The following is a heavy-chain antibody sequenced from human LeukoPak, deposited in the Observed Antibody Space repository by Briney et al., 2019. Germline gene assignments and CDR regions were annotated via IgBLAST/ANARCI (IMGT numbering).Heavy chain of an antibody. V-gene: IGHV1-18*01. D-gene: IGHD3-22*01. CDR2: ISAYNGNT. CDR1: GYTFTSYG. J-gene: IGHJ4*02. Sequence: ASVKVSCKASGYTFTSYGISWVRQAPGQGLEWMGWISAYNGNTNYAQKLQGRVTMTTDTSTSTAYMELRSLRSDDTAVYYCATVSYYDSSGYYFFDYWGQGTLVTVSS. CDR3: ATVSYYDSSGYYFFDY.